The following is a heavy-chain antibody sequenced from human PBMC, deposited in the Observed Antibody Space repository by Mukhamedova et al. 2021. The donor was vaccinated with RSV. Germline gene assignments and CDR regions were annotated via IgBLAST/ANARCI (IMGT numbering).Heavy chain of an antibody. D-gene: IGHD5-24*01. V-gene: IGHV3-48*02. CDR3: ARGQTSARGSFDY. Sequence: LTISRDNAKNSVYLQVNSLRDEDTAVYYCARGQTSARGSFDYWGQGTLVNVPS. J-gene: IGHJ4*02.